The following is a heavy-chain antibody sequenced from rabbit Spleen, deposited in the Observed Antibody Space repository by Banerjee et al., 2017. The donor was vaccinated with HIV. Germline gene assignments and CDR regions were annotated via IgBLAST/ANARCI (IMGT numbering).Heavy chain of an antibody. CDR2: INGGGGGSA. Sequence: QSLEESGGDLVKPGASLTLTCTASGVSFSSSYWICWVRQAPGKGLEWIGCINGGGGGSAWYASWAKGRFTISKTSSTTVTLEMTSLTAADTATYFCARGSAAMPLVITGCFLNLWGPGTLVTVS. CDR3: ARGSAAMPLVITGCFLNL. V-gene: IGHV1S40*01. J-gene: IGHJ4*01. CDR1: GVSFSSSYW. D-gene: IGHD2-1*01.